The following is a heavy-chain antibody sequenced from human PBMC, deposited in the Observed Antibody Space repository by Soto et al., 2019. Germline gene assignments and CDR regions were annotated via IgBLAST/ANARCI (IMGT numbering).Heavy chain of an antibody. CDR3: AKTSGYDYVWGSSGLDP. Sequence: PGGSLRLSCAASGFTFSSFGMHWVRQAPDKGLQRVAVISYDGSDKYYADSVKGRFTISRDDSTNTMYLQMNSLRPEDTAVYYCAKTSGYDYVWGSSGLDPWGQGTLVTVSS. D-gene: IGHD3-16*01. CDR2: ISYDGSDK. CDR1: GFTFSSFG. J-gene: IGHJ5*02. V-gene: IGHV3-30*18.